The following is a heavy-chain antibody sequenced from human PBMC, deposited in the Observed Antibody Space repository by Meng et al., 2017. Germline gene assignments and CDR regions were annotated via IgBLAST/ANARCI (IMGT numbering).Heavy chain of an antibody. CDR1: GGTFSRYA. J-gene: IGHJ4*02. Sequence: GEVVRFGPEVKKPGSPVKVPCKGSGGTFSRYAISWVRKAPGKGLEWMGGIIPIFGTANYAQKFQGRVTITADESTSTAYMELSSLRSEDTAVYYCASNDGTGDRTGGDYWGQGTLVTVSS. V-gene: IGHV1-69*01. CDR3: ASNDGTGDRTGGDY. D-gene: IGHD7-27*01. CDR2: IIPIFGTA.